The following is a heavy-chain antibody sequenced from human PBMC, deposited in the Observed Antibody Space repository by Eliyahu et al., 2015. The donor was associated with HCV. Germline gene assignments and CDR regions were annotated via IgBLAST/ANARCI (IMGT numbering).Heavy chain of an antibody. D-gene: IGHD6-13*01. CDR2: ISYDGSNK. J-gene: IGHJ4*02. CDR3: AKDPIKTRSSPMPIDY. Sequence: QVQLVESGGGVVQPGRSLRLSCAAXGFTFXSYGMHWXRQAPGKGLGGVAVISYDGSNKYYADSVKGRFTISRDNSKNTLYLQMNSLRAEDTAVYYCAKDPIKTRSSPMPIDYWGQGTLVTVSS. V-gene: IGHV3-30*18. CDR1: GFTFXSYG.